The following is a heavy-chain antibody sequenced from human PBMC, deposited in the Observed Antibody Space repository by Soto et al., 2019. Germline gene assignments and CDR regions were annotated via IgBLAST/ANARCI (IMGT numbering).Heavy chain of an antibody. CDR2: ISYDGGNE. Sequence: HWVRQAPGTGLEWVALISYDGGNEYYADSVKGRFTISRDDSENTLYLQMIGLRAEDTAVYYCTRDSGIVLVPVTSMDVWGQGTTVTVSS. D-gene: IGHD2-2*01. CDR3: TRDSGIVLVPVTSMDV. J-gene: IGHJ6*02. V-gene: IGHV3-30-3*01.